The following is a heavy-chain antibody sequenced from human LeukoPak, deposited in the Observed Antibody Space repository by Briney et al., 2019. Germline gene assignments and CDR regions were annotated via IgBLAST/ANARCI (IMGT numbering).Heavy chain of an antibody. CDR1: GDSVSSNSVA. Sequence: SQTLSLTCAISGDSVSSNSVAWNWIRQSPSRGLEWLGRTYYRSKWYNDYAVSVESRITINPDTSKNQFSLQLNSVTPEDTAVYYCARAWGAMGSYFQHWGQGTLVTVSS. CDR3: ARAWGAMGSYFQH. CDR2: TYYRSKWYN. D-gene: IGHD3-16*01. J-gene: IGHJ1*01. V-gene: IGHV6-1*01.